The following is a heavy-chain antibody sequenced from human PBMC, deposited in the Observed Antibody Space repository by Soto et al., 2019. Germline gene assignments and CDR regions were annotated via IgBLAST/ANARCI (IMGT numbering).Heavy chain of an antibody. Sequence: GASVKVSCKASGYTFTSYYMHWVRQAPGQGLEWMGIINPSGGSTSYAQKIKGRVTMTRDTSTSTVYMELSSLRSEDTAVYYCAMRIAAAGSRHAFDIWGQGTMVTVSS. CDR1: GYTFTSYY. CDR3: AMRIAAAGSRHAFDI. V-gene: IGHV1-46*03. J-gene: IGHJ3*02. CDR2: INPSGGST. D-gene: IGHD6-13*01.